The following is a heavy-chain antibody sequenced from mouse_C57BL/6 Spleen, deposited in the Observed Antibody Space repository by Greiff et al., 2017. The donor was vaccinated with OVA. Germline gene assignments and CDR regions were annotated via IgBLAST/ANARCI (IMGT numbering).Heavy chain of an antibody. V-gene: IGHV3-6*01. CDR3: ARGLPLDY. Sequence: DVQLQESGPGLVKPSQSLSLTCSVTGYSITSGYYWNWIRQFPGNKLEWMGYISYDGSNNYNPSLKNRISITRDTSKNQFFLKLNSVTTEDTATYYCARGLPLDYWGQGTTLTVSS. J-gene: IGHJ2*01. CDR2: ISYDGSN. D-gene: IGHD2-2*01. CDR1: GYSITSGYY.